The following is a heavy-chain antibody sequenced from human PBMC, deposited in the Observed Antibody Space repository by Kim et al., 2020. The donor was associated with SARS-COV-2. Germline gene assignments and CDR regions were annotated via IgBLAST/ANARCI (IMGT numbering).Heavy chain of an antibody. CDR3: ARFMGGGDRGEDY. D-gene: IGHD2-21*02. CDR2: IISSSSYT. CDR1: GFTFSDYY. J-gene: IGHJ4*02. Sequence: GGSLRLSCAASGFTFSDYYMSWIRQAPGKGLEWVSYIISSSSYTNYADSVKGRFTISRDNAKNSLYLQMNSLRAEDTAVYYCARFMGGGDRGEDYWGQGTLVTVSS. V-gene: IGHV3-11*03.